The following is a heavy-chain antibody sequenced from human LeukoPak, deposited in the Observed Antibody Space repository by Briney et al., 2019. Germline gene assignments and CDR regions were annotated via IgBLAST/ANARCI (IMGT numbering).Heavy chain of an antibody. CDR3: ARGGGTYYDFWSRPHAFDI. J-gene: IGHJ3*02. V-gene: IGHV4-59*08. D-gene: IGHD3-3*01. CDR2: IYFGGST. CDR1: GDSISSYY. Sequence: SETLSLTCTVSGDSISSYYWSWIRQPPGKGLEWIGDIYFGGSTNYNPSLKSRVTLSVDTSKNQFSLTLSSVTAADTAVYYCARGGGTYYDFWSRPHAFDIWGQGTMVTVSS.